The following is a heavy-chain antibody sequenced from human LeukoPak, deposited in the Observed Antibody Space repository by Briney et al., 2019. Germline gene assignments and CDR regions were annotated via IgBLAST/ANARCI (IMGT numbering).Heavy chain of an antibody. CDR2: INGDGSNT. V-gene: IGHV3-74*01. CDR3: TREGDAYNFDY. D-gene: IGHD5-24*01. CDR1: GFTFSNYW. J-gene: IGHJ4*02. Sequence: GGSLRLSCAASGFTFSNYWMHWVRQAPGKGLEWVSRINGDGSNTIYADSVKGRSTISRDNAKNTVYLQMNSLRAEDTAVYYCTREGDAYNFDYWGQGTLVTVSS.